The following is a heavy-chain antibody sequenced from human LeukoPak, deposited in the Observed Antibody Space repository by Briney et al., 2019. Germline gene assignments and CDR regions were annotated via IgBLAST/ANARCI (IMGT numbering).Heavy chain of an antibody. J-gene: IGHJ4*02. CDR1: GFTFSSYG. V-gene: IGHV3-33*01. CDR3: ASHYDFWSGYYPRFDY. Sequence: GGSLRLSCAASGFTFSSYGMHWVRQAPGKGLEWVAVIWYDGSNKYYADSVKGRFTISGDNSKNTLYLQMNSLRAEDTAVYYCASHYDFWSGYYPRFDYWGQGTLVTVSS. D-gene: IGHD3-3*01. CDR2: IWYDGSNK.